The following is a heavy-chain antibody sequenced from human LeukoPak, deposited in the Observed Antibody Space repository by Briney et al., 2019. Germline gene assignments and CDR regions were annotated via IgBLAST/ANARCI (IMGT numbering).Heavy chain of an antibody. CDR1: GYSFTSYW. CDR3: ARSPPPYYYDSSGWDDY. D-gene: IGHD3-22*01. Sequence: GESLKISCKGSGYSFTSYWIGWVRQIPGKGLEWMGIIYPGDSDTRYSPSFQGQVTISADKSISTAYLQWSSLKASDTAMYYCARSPPPYYYDSSGWDDYWGQGTLVTVSS. CDR2: IYPGDSDT. J-gene: IGHJ4*02. V-gene: IGHV5-51*01.